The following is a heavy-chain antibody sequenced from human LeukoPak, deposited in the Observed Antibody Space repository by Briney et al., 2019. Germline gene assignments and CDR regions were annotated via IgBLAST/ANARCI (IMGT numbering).Heavy chain of an antibody. Sequence: SETLSLTCTVSGGSISSYYWSWIRQPAGKGLEWIGRIYTSGSTNYNPSLKSRVTMSVDTSKNQFSLKLSSVTAADTAVYYCARERGYDILTGYFVTFDPWGQGTLVTVSS. V-gene: IGHV4-4*07. CDR1: GGSISSYY. D-gene: IGHD3-9*01. CDR3: ARERGYDILTGYFVTFDP. CDR2: IYTSGST. J-gene: IGHJ5*02.